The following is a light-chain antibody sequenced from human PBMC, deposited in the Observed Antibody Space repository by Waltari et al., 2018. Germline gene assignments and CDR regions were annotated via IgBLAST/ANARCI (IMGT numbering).Light chain of an antibody. J-gene: IGLJ2*01. CDR2: TNN. V-gene: IGLV1-44*01. Sequence: QSVLTQPPPASATPGQRVTISCSGGSSNIGSNNVTWYHQLPGTAPKLLIYTNNQRPSGVPDRFSGSKSGTSASLAISGLQSEDEADYYCAVWDDSLNGVVFGGGTKLTVL. CDR3: AVWDDSLNGVV. CDR1: SSNIGSNN.